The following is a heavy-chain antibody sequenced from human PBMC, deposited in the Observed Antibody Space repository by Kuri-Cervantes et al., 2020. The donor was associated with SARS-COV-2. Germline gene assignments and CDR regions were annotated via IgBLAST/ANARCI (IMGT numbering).Heavy chain of an antibody. CDR3: ARASLDLTIFGVAYDAFDI. CDR2: INSDGSST. D-gene: IGHD3-3*01. Sequence: GESLKISCAASGFTFSNYWMHWVRQAPGKGLVWVSRINSDGSSTSYADSVKGRFTISRDNAKSTLYLQMNSLRAEDTAVYYCARASLDLTIFGVAYDAFDIWGQGTMVTVSS. J-gene: IGHJ3*02. CDR1: GFTFSNYW. V-gene: IGHV3-74*01.